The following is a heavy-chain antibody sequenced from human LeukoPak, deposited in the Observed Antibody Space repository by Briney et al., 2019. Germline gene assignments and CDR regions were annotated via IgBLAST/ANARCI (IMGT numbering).Heavy chain of an antibody. CDR3: ARDPRVVATRVSYMDV. Sequence: GASVKVSCKASGYTFTGYYMHWVRQAPGQGLEWMGWINPNSGGTNYAQNSQGRVTMTSDTSITTTYMELSRLRSDDTAVYYCARDPRVVATRVSYMDVWGKGTTVTVSS. D-gene: IGHD2-21*02. J-gene: IGHJ6*03. V-gene: IGHV1-2*02. CDR2: INPNSGGT. CDR1: GYTFTGYY.